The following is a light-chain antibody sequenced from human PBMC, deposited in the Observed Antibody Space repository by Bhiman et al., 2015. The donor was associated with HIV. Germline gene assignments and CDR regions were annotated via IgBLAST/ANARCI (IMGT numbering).Light chain of an antibody. V-gene: IGLV1-44*01. CDR3: AAWDDSLSGGV. Sequence: QSVLTQPPSVSGAPGQRVTISCTGSSSNIGSNNVNWYQQVPGTAPKLLIYRNYQRPSGVPDRFSGSKSGTSASLAISGLQAEDEADYYCAAWDDSLSGGVFGGGTKLTVL. J-gene: IGLJ3*02. CDR2: RNY. CDR1: SSNIGSNN.